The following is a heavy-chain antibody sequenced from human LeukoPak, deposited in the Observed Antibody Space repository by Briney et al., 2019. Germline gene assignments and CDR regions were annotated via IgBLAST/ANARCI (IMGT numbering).Heavy chain of an antibody. Sequence: PSETLSLTCGVSGGSISSTNWWSWARQPPGKGLEWIGEVHLSGATNYNLSLESRVSMSIDKSKNHLSLEVTSVTSADTAIYYCTRESGAFSPFGFWGQGTLVTVSS. V-gene: IGHV4-4*02. D-gene: IGHD1-26*01. J-gene: IGHJ4*02. CDR3: TRESGAFSPFGF. CDR1: GGSISSTNW. CDR2: VHLSGAT.